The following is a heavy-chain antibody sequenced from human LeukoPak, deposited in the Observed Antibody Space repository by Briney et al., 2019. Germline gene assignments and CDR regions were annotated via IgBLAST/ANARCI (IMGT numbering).Heavy chain of an antibody. V-gene: IGHV3-23*01. Sequence: GGSLRLSCAASGFTFSSYAMSWVRQAPGKGLEWVSAISGSGGSTYYADSVKGRFTISRDNSKNSLYLQMNSLGAEDTAVYYCAKPLGRDYYDSSGSDAFDIWGQGTMVTVSS. CDR3: AKPLGRDYYDSSGSDAFDI. D-gene: IGHD3-22*01. CDR1: GFTFSSYA. CDR2: ISGSGGST. J-gene: IGHJ3*02.